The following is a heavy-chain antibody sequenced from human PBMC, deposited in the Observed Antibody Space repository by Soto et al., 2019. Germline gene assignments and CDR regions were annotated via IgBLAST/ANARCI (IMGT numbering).Heavy chain of an antibody. D-gene: IGHD3-3*01. CDR1: GYTFTRSG. CDR2: INPDNGNT. Sequence: QVQLVQSGAEVKKPGASVKVSCKASGYTFTRSGISWVRQAPGQGLEWLGWINPDNGNTNYAQHLQGRVSLTTDTSTSTAYMDLRSLRSYDTAVYYCARDQGITTCGVYSMYDYGMDGWGQGTTVTVSS. V-gene: IGHV1-18*01. J-gene: IGHJ6*02. CDR3: ARDQGITTCGVYSMYDYGMDG.